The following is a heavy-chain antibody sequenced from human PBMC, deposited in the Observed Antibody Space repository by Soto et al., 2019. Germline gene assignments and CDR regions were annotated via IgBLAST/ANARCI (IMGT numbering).Heavy chain of an antibody. J-gene: IGHJ6*02. CDR3: ASRIVGATSYYGMDV. Sequence: QVQLVQSGAEVKKPGSSVKVSCKASGGTFSSYAIGWVRQAPGQGLEWMGGIIPIFGTANYAQKFQGRVTITADKSTSKAYMELSSLRSEDTAVYYCASRIVGATSYYGMDVWGPGTTVTVSS. CDR2: IIPIFGTA. D-gene: IGHD1-26*01. CDR1: GGTFSSYA. V-gene: IGHV1-69*06.